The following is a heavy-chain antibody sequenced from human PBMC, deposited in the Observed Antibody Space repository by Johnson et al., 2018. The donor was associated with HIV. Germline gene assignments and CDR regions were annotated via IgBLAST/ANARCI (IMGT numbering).Heavy chain of an antibody. D-gene: IGHD3-22*01. Sequence: VQLVESGGGLVKPGGSLRLSCAASGFTFDDYGMSWVRQGPGKRLEWVSGIKWSGGSTGYAASVKARFMISRDNAKNSLYLQMNSLRVEDTALYYCARDLKSYYDSSGYFDAFDIWGQGTMVTVSS. CDR1: GFTFDDYG. CDR3: ARDLKSYYDSSGYFDAFDI. J-gene: IGHJ3*02. V-gene: IGHV3-20*04. CDR2: IKWSGGST.